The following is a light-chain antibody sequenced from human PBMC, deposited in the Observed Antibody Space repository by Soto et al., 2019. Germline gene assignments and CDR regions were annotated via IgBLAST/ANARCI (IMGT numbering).Light chain of an antibody. CDR3: QSFDITLSGV. V-gene: IGLV1-40*01. Sequence: QSVLTQPPSVSGAPGQTVTISCTGSSSNIGAGYDVHWYRQVPGTAPKVLIYPDTNRPSGVSGRVSASKSGASAALVITDLQAEDEADYYCQSFDITLSGVFGGGTKLTVL. CDR2: PDT. CDR1: SSNIGAGYD. J-gene: IGLJ2*01.